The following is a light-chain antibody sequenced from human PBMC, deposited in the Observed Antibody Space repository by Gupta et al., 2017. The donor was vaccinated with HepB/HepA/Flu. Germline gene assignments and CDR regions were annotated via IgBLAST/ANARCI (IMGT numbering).Light chain of an antibody. CDR1: NLGSKS. J-gene: IGLJ2*01. Sequence: SYGLTQPPSVSVSPGQTARITCGGNNLGSKSVHWYQQKPGQAPVLVIYDDRDRPSEIPERFSGSTSENKATLNISRVEAGDEADYCCQVWHSSSEPLCGGGTKLTVL. CDR2: DDR. CDR3: QVWHSSSEPL. V-gene: IGLV3-21*02.